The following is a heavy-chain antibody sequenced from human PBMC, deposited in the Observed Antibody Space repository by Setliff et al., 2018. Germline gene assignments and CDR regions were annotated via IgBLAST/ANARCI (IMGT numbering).Heavy chain of an antibody. CDR3: ARDPAASSNWFDS. CDR2: INHSGST. D-gene: IGHD6-13*01. CDR1: GGSISSGSYY. J-gene: IGHJ5*01. Sequence: SETLSLTCTVSGGSISSGSYYWSWIRQPPGKGLEWIGEINHSGSTNYNPSLKSRVTISVDTSKNQFSLTLTSVTAADTAVYYCARDPAASSNWFDSWGQGTLVTVSS. V-gene: IGHV4-39*02.